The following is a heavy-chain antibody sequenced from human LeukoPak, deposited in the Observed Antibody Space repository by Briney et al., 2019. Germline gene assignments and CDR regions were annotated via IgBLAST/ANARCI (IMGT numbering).Heavy chain of an antibody. J-gene: IGHJ4*02. Sequence: SVKVSCKASGGTFSSYAISWVRQAPGQGLEWMGGIIPIFATANYAQKFQGRVTITADESTSTAYMELSSLRSEDTAVYYCARGSNILWFGEEIDYWGQGTLVTVSS. CDR3: ARGSNILWFGEEIDY. CDR2: IIPIFATA. V-gene: IGHV1-69*13. D-gene: IGHD3-10*01. CDR1: GGTFSSYA.